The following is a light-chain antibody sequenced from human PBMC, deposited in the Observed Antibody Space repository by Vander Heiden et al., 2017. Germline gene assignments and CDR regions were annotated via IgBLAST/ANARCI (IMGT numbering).Light chain of an antibody. CDR3: QQDDSSPYT. J-gene: IGKJ2*01. V-gene: IGKV1-8*01. CDR2: AAS. CDR1: TGISSY. Sequence: AIRMTQSPSSFSASTGDRVTITCRASTGISSYLAWYQQKPGKAPKLLIYAASTLQSGVPSRFSGSGSGTDFTLTISCLQSEDFATYYCQQDDSSPYTFGQGTKVEIK.